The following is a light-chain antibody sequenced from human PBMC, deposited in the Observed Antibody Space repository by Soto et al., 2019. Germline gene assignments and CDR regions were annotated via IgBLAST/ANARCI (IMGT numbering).Light chain of an antibody. J-gene: IGKJ1*01. CDR1: QSVKTF. CDR2: GAT. CDR3: QQYHNSPRT. V-gene: IGKV3-15*01. Sequence: THSRGRLLFYTGERATLSCSASQSVKTFLVWYQQRPGQAPKLLIDGATTRATGIPARFSGSGSGTEFTLTISSLQSEDVAVYYCQQYHNSPRTFGQGTKVDIK.